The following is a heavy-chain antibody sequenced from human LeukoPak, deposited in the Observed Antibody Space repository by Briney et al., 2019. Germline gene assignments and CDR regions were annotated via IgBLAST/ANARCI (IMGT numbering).Heavy chain of an antibody. Sequence: GGSLRLSCAASGFTVSSNYMSWVRQAPGKGLEWVSAISGSGGSTYYADSVKGRFTISRDNSKNTLYLQMNSLRAEDTAVYYCAKDGHYYDSSGYEFDYWGQGTLVTVSS. CDR2: ISGSGGST. D-gene: IGHD3-22*01. CDR1: GFTVSSNY. V-gene: IGHV3-23*01. J-gene: IGHJ4*02. CDR3: AKDGHYYDSSGYEFDY.